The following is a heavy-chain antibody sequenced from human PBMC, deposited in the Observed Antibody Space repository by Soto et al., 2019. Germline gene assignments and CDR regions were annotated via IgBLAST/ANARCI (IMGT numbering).Heavy chain of an antibody. CDR2: IYPGYSDT. D-gene: IGHD2-21*02. Sequence: GASLKISCKGSGYSFPSYWIGWVRQMPGKGLEWMGIIYPGYSDTRYRPSFQGQVTISAGKSISTAYLQWSSLKASDTAMYYCASSSAYCGGDCSPWHAFDIWGQVTMVTVSS. J-gene: IGHJ3*02. CDR1: GYSFPSYW. V-gene: IGHV5-51*01. CDR3: ASSSAYCGGDCSPWHAFDI.